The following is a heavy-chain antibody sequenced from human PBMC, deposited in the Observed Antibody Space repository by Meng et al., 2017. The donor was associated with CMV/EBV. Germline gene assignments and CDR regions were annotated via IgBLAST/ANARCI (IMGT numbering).Heavy chain of an antibody. CDR1: GFTVSSNY. J-gene: IGHJ4*02. Sequence: GESLKISRAASGFTVSSNYMSWVRQAPGKGLEWVSVIYSGGSTYYAGSVKSRFTISRDNSKNTLYLQLNSLRAEDTAVYYCARARKYYYDTPGDFDYWGQGTLVTVSS. V-gene: IGHV3-66*02. D-gene: IGHD3-22*01. CDR3: ARARKYYYDTPGDFDY. CDR2: IYSGGST.